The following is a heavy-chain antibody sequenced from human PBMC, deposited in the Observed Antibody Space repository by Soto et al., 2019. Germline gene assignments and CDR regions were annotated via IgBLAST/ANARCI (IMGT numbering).Heavy chain of an antibody. CDR2: ISYDGRNT. J-gene: IGHJ4*02. D-gene: IGHD6-19*01. CDR3: ARDSHQWLTHLDY. CDR1: GFTFSNFG. V-gene: IGHV3-30*03. Sequence: QVQLVESGGGVVQPGRSLRLSCAAYGFTFSNFGMHWVRQAPGKGLEWVAVISYDGRNTYFRDSVKGRFTISRDDSKNTMYLQMNSLIPEDTAVYYCARDSHQWLTHLDYWGQGTLVTVSS.